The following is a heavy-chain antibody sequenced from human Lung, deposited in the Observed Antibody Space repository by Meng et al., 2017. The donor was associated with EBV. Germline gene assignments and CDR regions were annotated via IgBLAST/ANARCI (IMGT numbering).Heavy chain of an antibody. CDR2: LIPMSDAP. D-gene: IGHD6-19*01. V-gene: IGHV1-69*06. Sequence: VQFVRSGAEVKKPGSWVKVSCKTSGGTFRSDAISWVRQAPGQGLEWMGGLIPMSDAPHYAQKFQGRVTMTRDTSITTAYMELSRLRSDDTAVYYCARSMGSGGWYVDYWGQGTLVTVSS. J-gene: IGHJ4*02. CDR1: GGTFRSDA. CDR3: ARSMGSGGWYVDY.